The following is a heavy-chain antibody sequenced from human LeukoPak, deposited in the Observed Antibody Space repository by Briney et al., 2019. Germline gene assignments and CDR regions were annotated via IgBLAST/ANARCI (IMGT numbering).Heavy chain of an antibody. Sequence: RSLRLSPAASRFTFSSYGMHRVRPAPRTGREWGAVIWYDGSNKYYTDSVKGRFTISRDNSKNTLYLQMNSLRAEDTAVYYCARHFYDSSGYYYWLGYWGQGTLVTVSS. D-gene: IGHD3-22*01. CDR2: IWYDGSNK. V-gene: IGHV3-33*01. CDR3: ARHFYDSSGYYYWLGY. J-gene: IGHJ4*02. CDR1: RFTFSSYG.